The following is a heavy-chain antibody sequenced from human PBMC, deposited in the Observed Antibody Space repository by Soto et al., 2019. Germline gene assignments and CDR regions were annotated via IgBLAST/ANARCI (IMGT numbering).Heavy chain of an antibody. D-gene: IGHD1-7*01. CDR3: ARDSLTGNYFDP. CDR2: IYHSGYT. CDR1: GGSISGVVDA. Sequence: PSLMMRLPWAVLGGSISGVVDARNWIRQPPGKGLEWIGYIYHSGYTSYNPSLKNRVTISVDKSKNQFSLTLSFVTAADTAVYYCARDSLTGNYFDPWGQGTLVTVSS. J-gene: IGHJ5*02. V-gene: IGHV4-30-2*01.